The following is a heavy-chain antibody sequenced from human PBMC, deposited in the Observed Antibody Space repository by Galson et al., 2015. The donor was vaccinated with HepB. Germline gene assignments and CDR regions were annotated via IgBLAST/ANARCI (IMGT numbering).Heavy chain of an antibody. CDR1: GYTFTSYG. Sequence: SVKVSCKASGYTFTSYGISWVRQAPGQGLEWMGWISAYNGNTNYAQKLQGGVTMTTDTSTSTAYMELRSLRSDDTAVYYCARVTPGIAAAGTEVDAFDIWGQGTMVTVSS. V-gene: IGHV1-18*04. J-gene: IGHJ3*02. CDR2: ISAYNGNT. D-gene: IGHD6-13*01. CDR3: ARVTPGIAAAGTEVDAFDI.